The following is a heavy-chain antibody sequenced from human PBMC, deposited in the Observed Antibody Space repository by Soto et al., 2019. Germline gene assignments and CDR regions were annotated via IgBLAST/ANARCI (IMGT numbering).Heavy chain of an antibody. CDR1: GSTFTGYY. CDR2: INPNSGGT. D-gene: IGHD6-19*01. Sequence: ASVKVSCKSSGSTFTGYYMHCVRQANGQGLEWMGWINPNSGGTNYAQKFQGWVTMTRDTSISTAYMELSRLRSDDTAVYYCARDSGYSSGWEFDTWGQGTLVTVSS. CDR3: ARDSGYSSGWEFDT. V-gene: IGHV1-2*04. J-gene: IGHJ5*02.